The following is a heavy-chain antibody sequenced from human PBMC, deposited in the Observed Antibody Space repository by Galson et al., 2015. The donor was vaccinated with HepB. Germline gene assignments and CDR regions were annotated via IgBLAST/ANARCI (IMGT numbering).Heavy chain of an antibody. CDR3: ARRGTGVAMSASY. V-gene: IGHV5-51*03. J-gene: IGHJ4*02. CDR2: IYPGDSDT. D-gene: IGHD3-10*01. Sequence: SGAEVKKPGESLKISCKGSGYSFSTYWIGWVRQMPGKGLEWMGIIYPGDSDTRYSPSFQGQVTISADKSISTAYLQWDSLKASDTAMYYCARRGTGVAMSASYWGQGTLVTVSS. CDR1: GYSFSTYW.